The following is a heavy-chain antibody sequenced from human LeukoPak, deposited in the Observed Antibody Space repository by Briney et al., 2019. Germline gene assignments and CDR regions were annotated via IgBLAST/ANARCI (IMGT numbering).Heavy chain of an antibody. D-gene: IGHD2-15*01. CDR3: ARGGNQGYCSGGSCYRWFDP. Sequence: SETLSLTCAVYGGSFSGYYWSWIRQPPRKGLEWIGEINHSGSTNYNPSLKSRVTISVDTSKNQFSLKLSSVTAADTAVYYCARGGNQGYCSGGSCYRWFDPWGQGTLVTVSS. V-gene: IGHV4-34*01. CDR2: INHSGST. CDR1: GGSFSGYY. J-gene: IGHJ5*02.